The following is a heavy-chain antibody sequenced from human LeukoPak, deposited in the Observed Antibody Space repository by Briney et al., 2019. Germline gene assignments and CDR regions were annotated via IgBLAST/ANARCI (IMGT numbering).Heavy chain of an antibody. Sequence: ASVKVSCKASGYTFSSYGITWVRQAPGQGLEWMGWISVYNGNTNYAQKLQGRVTMTRDTSTSTVYMELSSLRSEDTAVYYCAGWDKEDAFDIWGQGTMVTVSS. CDR3: AGWDKEDAFDI. V-gene: IGHV1-18*01. CDR2: ISVYNGNT. J-gene: IGHJ3*02. D-gene: IGHD1-26*01. CDR1: GYTFSSYG.